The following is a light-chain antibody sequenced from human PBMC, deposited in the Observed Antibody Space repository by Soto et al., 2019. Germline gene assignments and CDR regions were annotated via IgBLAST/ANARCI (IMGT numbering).Light chain of an antibody. CDR1: QSISSY. CDR3: QQRRSWPLT. V-gene: IGKV3-11*01. CDR2: DGS. Sequence: EIVLTQSPATLSLSPGERATLSCRASQSISSYLAWYQQKPGQAPRLLIYDGSNRATGIPARSSGSGSETDFTLTISSLEPEDFASYYCQQRRSWPLTFGGGTKVDIK. J-gene: IGKJ4*01.